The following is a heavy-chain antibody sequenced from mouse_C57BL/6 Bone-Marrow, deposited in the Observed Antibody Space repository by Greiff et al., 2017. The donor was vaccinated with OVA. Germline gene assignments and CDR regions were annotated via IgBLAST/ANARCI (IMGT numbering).Heavy chain of an antibody. V-gene: IGHV5-6*01. CDR3: ARDDYARWFAY. CDR2: ISSCGSYT. D-gene: IGHD2-4*01. CDR1: GFTFSSYG. J-gene: IGHJ3*01. Sequence: EVMLVESGGDLVKPGGSLKLSCAASGFTFSSYGMSWVRQTPDKRLEWVATISSCGSYTYYPDSVKGRFTISRDNAKNTLYLQMSSLKSEDTAMYYCARDDYARWFAYWGQGTLVTVSA.